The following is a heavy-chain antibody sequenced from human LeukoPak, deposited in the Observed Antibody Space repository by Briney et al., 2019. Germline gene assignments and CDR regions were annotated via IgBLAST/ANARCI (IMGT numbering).Heavy chain of an antibody. J-gene: IGHJ4*02. Sequence: SETLSLTCTVSGGSISSYYWSWIRQPPGKGLEWIGYIYYSGSTNYNPSLKSRVTISVDTSKNRFSLKLSSVTAADTAVYYCARGDYDSGGDYWGQGTLVTVSS. V-gene: IGHV4-59*01. CDR3: ARGDYDSGGDY. CDR1: GGSISSYY. CDR2: IYYSGST. D-gene: IGHD3-22*01.